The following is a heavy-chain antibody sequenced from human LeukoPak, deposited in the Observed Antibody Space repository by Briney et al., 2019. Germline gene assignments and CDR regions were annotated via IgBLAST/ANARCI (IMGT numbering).Heavy chain of an antibody. CDR1: GYTFTSYY. D-gene: IGHD5-24*01. J-gene: IGHJ4*02. Sequence: ASVKVSCKASGYTFTSYYMHWVRPAPGQGLEWMGIINPSGGSTSYAQKFQGRVTMTRDTSTSTVYMELSSLRSEDTAVYYCARAIADGCNLYCFDYWGQGTLVTVSS. CDR3: ARAIADGCNLYCFDY. CDR2: INPSGGST. V-gene: IGHV1-46*01.